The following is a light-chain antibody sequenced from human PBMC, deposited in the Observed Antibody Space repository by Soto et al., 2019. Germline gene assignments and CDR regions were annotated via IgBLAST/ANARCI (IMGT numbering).Light chain of an antibody. CDR3: QQYGSSSRT. V-gene: IGKV3-11*01. CDR2: DAF. Sequence: EIVLTQSPATLSLSPGERASLSCRASQSVTTYLAWYQQKPGQAPRLIINDAFNRATGIPARFSGSGSGTDFTLTISGLEPEDFGVYYCQQYGSSSRTFGQGTKVDIK. J-gene: IGKJ1*01. CDR1: QSVTTY.